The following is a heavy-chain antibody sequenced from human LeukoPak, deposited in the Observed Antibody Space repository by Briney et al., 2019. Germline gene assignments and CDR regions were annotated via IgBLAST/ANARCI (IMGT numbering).Heavy chain of an antibody. V-gene: IGHV1-69*13. CDR3: ARGPDY. J-gene: IGHJ4*02. CDR1: GGTFNSYA. Sequence: ASVKVSCKASGGTFNSYAISWVRQAPGQGLEWMGGIIPMFETANYAPKFQGRVTITADEFTTTVYMELSSLRSEDTAVYYCARGPDYWGQGTLVTVSS. CDR2: IIPMFETA.